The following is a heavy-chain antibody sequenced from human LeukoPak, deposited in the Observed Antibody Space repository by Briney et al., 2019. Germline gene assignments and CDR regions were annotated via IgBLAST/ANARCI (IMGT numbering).Heavy chain of an antibody. CDR3: ARINYYGSGSYYIIDY. J-gene: IGHJ4*02. CDR2: IYHSGST. CDR1: GYSISSGYY. V-gene: IGHV4-38-2*01. D-gene: IGHD3-10*01. Sequence: SETLSLTCAVSGYSISSGYYWGWIRQPPGKGLEWIGSIYHSGSTYYNPSLKSRVTISVDTSKNQFSLKLSSVTAAGTAVYYCARINYYGSGSYYIIDYWGQGTLVTVSS.